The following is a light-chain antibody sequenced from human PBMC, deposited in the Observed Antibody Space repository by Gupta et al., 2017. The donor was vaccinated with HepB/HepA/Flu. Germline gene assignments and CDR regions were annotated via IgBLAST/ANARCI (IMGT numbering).Light chain of an antibody. CDR2: GAS. CDR3: QHNGSSLFT. Sequence: EIVLTQSPSTLSFSPGERATLSCRASQSVSSSYLAWYQQKPGQAPRLLIYGASSRATGIPDRFSGSGSGTDFTLTISRREPEEFAVYYCQHNGSSLFTFGHGTKVDIK. J-gene: IGKJ3*01. V-gene: IGKV3-20*01. CDR1: QSVSSSY.